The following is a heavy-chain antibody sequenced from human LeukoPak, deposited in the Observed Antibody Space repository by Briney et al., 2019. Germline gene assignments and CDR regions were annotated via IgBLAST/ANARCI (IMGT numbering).Heavy chain of an antibody. CDR2: IKQEGGEK. J-gene: IGHJ4*02. Sequence: PGESLRLSCEASGFTFSRYWMAWVRQAPGKGLEWVAIIKQEGGEKHYADSVRGRFSISRDNAQKLLYLQMHSLRAEDSAVYYCARERLWEPMPPDCWGQGTLVTVSS. CDR1: GFTFSRYW. CDR3: ARERLWEPMPPDC. V-gene: IGHV3-7*01. D-gene: IGHD1-26*01.